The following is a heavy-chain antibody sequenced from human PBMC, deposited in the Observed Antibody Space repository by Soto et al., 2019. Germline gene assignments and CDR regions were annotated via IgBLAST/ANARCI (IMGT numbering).Heavy chain of an antibody. CDR3: AKDGQRLEYYYYCTDV. J-gene: IGHJ6*03. Sequence: QVQLVESGGGVVQPGRSLRLSCAASGFTFNNYAMHWVRQAPGKGLAWVAVVSYDGAKKHFADSVKGRFTISRDNSMNTVYLQMNSPCAEDTAVYYSAKDGQRLEYYYYCTDVWGKGTRVTGSS. D-gene: IGHD1-1*01. CDR1: GFTFNNYA. V-gene: IGHV3-30*18. CDR2: VSYDGAKK.